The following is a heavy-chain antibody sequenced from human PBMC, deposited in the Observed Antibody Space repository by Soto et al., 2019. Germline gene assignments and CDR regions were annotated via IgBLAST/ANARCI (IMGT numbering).Heavy chain of an antibody. D-gene: IGHD5-12*01. J-gene: IGHJ4*02. CDR1: GASISSYNY. V-gene: IGHV4-39*01. CDR2: IIYSGNS. Sequence: QLQLQLSGPGLVKPSETLSLTCNVSGASISSYNYWGWFRQPPGKGLKWIGSIIYSGNSMYNPSLQRPLTRFVDPSNNQFSLKLSSVTAADTAVYYCVRHAQWIIRAYWGQGSLVTVSS. CDR3: VRHAQWIIRAY.